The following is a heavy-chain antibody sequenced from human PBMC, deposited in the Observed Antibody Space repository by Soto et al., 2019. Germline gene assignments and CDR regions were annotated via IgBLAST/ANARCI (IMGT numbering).Heavy chain of an antibody. CDR2: IWYDGSNK. J-gene: IGHJ5*02. D-gene: IGHD6-13*01. V-gene: IGHV3-33*01. CDR1: GFTFSSYG. Sequence: PGGSLRLSCAASGFTFSSYGMHWVRQAPGKGLEWVAVIWYDGSNKYYADSVKGRFTISRDNSKNTLYLQMNSLRAEDTAVYYCVRDHFPQQQVPWFYPWSQETLVTVS. CDR3: VRDHFPQQQVPWFYP.